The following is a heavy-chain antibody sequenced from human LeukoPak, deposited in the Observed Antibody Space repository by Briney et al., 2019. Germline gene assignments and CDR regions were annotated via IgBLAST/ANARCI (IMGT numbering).Heavy chain of an antibody. Sequence: GGSLRLSCAASGFTFSSYAMHWVRQAPGKGLEWVAVISYDGSNKYYADSVKGRFTISRDNSKNTLYLQMNSLRAEDTAVYYCARDQALLAWLVDGFYFDYWGQGTLVTVSS. CDR2: ISYDGSNK. CDR1: GFTFSSYA. V-gene: IGHV3-30-3*01. D-gene: IGHD6-19*01. CDR3: ARDQALLAWLVDGFYFDY. J-gene: IGHJ4*02.